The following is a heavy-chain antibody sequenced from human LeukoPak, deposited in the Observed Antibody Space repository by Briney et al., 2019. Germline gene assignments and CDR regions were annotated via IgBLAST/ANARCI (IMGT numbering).Heavy chain of an antibody. D-gene: IGHD2-15*01. V-gene: IGHV3-53*04. Sequence: GGSLRLSCAASGFTVSSNYMSWVRQAPGKGLEWVSVIYSGGSTYYADCVKGRFTISRHNSKNTLYLQMNSLRAEDTAVYYCARFQLGYCSGGSCSAGYYYYGMDVWGQGTTVTVSS. CDR2: IYSGGST. J-gene: IGHJ6*02. CDR3: ARFQLGYCSGGSCSAGYYYYGMDV. CDR1: GFTVSSNY.